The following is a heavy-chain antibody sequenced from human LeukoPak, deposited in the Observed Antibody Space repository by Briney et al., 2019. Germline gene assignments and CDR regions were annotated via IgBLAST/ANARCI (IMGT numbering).Heavy chain of an antibody. CDR3: ARHFRGYGYAAAGIFDY. CDR2: IYHSGNT. D-gene: IGHD5-18*01. Sequence: PSETLSLTCTVSGGSISSYYWSWIRQPPGKELEWIGYIYHSGNTKYNPSLKSRVTISVDTSKNQFSLKLNSVTAADTAVYYCARHFRGYGYAAAGIFDYWGQGTLVTVSS. CDR1: GGSISSYY. J-gene: IGHJ4*02. V-gene: IGHV4-59*08.